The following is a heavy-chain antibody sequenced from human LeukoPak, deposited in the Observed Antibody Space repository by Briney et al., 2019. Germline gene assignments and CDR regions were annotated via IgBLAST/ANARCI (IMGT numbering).Heavy chain of an antibody. Sequence: SETLSLPFSISCDSIIKSAFYWGCIRQPPGKGLEWIGSRYETGSTFRNPSLKSRVTIAVDTSKNQFSLNLTSVTAADTAVYFCARHYGLNYYDSTALEYWGQGILVTVSS. J-gene: IGHJ4*02. CDR3: ARHYGLNYYDSTALEY. V-gene: IGHV4-39*01. CDR1: CDSIIKSAFY. D-gene: IGHD3-22*01. CDR2: RYETGST.